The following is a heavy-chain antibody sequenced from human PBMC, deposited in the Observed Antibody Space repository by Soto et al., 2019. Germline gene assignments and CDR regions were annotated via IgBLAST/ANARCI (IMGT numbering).Heavy chain of an antibody. CDR1: GFTFSDYY. CDR3: ASGTNGAFFVY. Sequence: QVQLVESGGGLVKPGGSLRLSCAASGFTFSDYYMSWIRQAPGKGLEWVSYISSRSSTIFYADSVKGRFTISRDNVKNSLYLQMNSLIAEDTAVYYCASGTNGAFFVYRGQGILVTVSS. CDR2: ISSRSSTI. D-gene: IGHD2-8*01. V-gene: IGHV3-11*01. J-gene: IGHJ4*02.